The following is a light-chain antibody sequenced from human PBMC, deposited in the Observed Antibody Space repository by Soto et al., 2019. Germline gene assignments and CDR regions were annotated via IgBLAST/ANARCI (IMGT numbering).Light chain of an antibody. J-gene: IGKJ5*01. CDR2: DAS. CDR1: QSITSL. CDR3: QQYNQYT. Sequence: DIQMTQSPSTLSASVGDRVTITCRASQSITSLLAWYQQKPGKAPKLLIYDASSLESGVPSRFSGSGSGTDFTLTISSLQPDDFATYYCQQYNQYTFGQGTRLEIK. V-gene: IGKV1-5*01.